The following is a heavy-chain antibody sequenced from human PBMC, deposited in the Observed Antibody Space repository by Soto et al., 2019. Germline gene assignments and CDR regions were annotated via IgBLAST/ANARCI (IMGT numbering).Heavy chain of an antibody. J-gene: IGHJ2*01. CDR1: GGSISSSSYY. Sequence: QLQLQESGPGLVKPSETLSLTCTVSGGSISSSSYYWGWIRQPPGKGLEWIGSIYYSGSTYYNPSLKSRVTISVDTSKNQFSLKLSSVTAADTAVYYCARRGPAAIRVGSIWYFDLWGRGTLVTVSS. D-gene: IGHD2-2*02. V-gene: IGHV4-39*01. CDR2: IYYSGST. CDR3: ARRGPAAIRVGSIWYFDL.